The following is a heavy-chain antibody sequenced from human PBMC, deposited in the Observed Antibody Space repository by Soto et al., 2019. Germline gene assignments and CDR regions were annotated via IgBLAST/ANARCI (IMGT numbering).Heavy chain of an antibody. Sequence: QVQLVQSGAEVQKPGSSVKVSCKASGGTFSSYAISWVRQAPGQGLEWMGGIIPIFGTANYAQKFQGRVTITADKSTSTAYMELSSLRSEDTAVYYCARGRRTGQLNYYGMDVWGQGTTVTVSS. V-gene: IGHV1-69*06. CDR1: GGTFSSYA. CDR3: ARGRRTGQLNYYGMDV. J-gene: IGHJ6*02. D-gene: IGHD6-6*01. CDR2: IIPIFGTA.